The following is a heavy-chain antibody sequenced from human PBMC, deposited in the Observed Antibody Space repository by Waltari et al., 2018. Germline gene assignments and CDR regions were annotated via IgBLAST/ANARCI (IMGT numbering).Heavy chain of an antibody. J-gene: IGHJ4*02. V-gene: IGHV4-61*02. CDR2: IHTRGST. Sequence: QVQLQESGPGLVGPSETLSLTCSVSGDSIGSGNYYWGWIRQSAGKGLEWSGRIHTRGSTEYAASLQSRVTISKDTSNNRFSLKLTSVTATDTAVYYCTKSASCDMDPSCDVVAYWGQGTLVTVSA. CDR3: TKSASCDMDPSCDVVAY. CDR1: GDSIGSGNYY. D-gene: IGHD2-15*01.